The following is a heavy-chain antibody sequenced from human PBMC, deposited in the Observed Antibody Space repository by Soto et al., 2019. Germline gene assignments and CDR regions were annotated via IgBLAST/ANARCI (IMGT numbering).Heavy chain of an antibody. J-gene: IGHJ4*02. CDR1: GGSFSGYY. D-gene: IGHD6-13*01. CDR2: IKHSGST. V-gene: IGHV4-34*01. Sequence: QVQLQQWGAGLLKPSETLSLTCAVYGGSFSGYYWSWIRQPPGKGLEWIGEIKHSGSTNYTPSLKSRVTIPVDTSKNQFSLKLSSVTAADTAVYSCARRAAADIMFDYWGQGTLVTVSS. CDR3: ARRAAADIMFDY.